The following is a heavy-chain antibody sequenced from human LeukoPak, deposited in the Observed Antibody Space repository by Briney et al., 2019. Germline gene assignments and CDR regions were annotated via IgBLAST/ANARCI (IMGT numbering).Heavy chain of an antibody. CDR1: DGSISSYY. CDR3: ASTIAAAGTD. J-gene: IGHJ4*02. Sequence: SETLSLTCTVSDGSISSYYWTWIRQPAGKGLEWIGRIYSSGSTNYNPSLKSRVTISVDTSKNQFSLKLSSVTAADTAVYYCASTIAAAGTDWGQGTLVTVSS. V-gene: IGHV4-4*07. D-gene: IGHD6-13*01. CDR2: IYSSGST.